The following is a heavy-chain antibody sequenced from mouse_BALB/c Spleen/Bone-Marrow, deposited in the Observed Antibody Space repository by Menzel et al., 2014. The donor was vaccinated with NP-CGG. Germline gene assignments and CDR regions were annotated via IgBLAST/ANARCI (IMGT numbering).Heavy chain of an antibody. CDR2: IYYSGTI. D-gene: IGHD2-4*01. J-gene: IGHJ4*01. CDR3: ARDGGLRGYAMDY. Sequence: EVMLVESGPGLAKPSQTVSLTCTATGISITTGNYRWSWIRQFPGNKLEWIGCIYYSGTITYNPSLTSRTTITRDTSKNQFFLEMNSLTAEDTATYYCARDGGLRGYAMDYWGQGTSVTVSS. V-gene: IGHV3-5*02. CDR1: GISITTGNYR.